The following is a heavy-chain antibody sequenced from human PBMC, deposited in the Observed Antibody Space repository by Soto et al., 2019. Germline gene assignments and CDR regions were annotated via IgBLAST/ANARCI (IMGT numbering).Heavy chain of an antibody. CDR2: ISVSGGSS. CDR1: GFAFSTYA. CDR3: AKVTKRAAAGRYEYYKYGMDV. Sequence: GGSLRLSCAASGFAFSTYAMTWVRQAPGKGLEWVSVISVSGGSSYYADSVKGRFTISRDNSKNTLFLQMNGLRAEDTAVYYCAKVTKRAAAGRYEYYKYGMDVWGQGTTVTVSS. J-gene: IGHJ6*02. V-gene: IGHV3-23*01. D-gene: IGHD6-13*01.